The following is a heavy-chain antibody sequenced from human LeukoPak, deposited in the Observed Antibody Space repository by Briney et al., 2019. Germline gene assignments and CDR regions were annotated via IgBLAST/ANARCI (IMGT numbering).Heavy chain of an antibody. CDR1: GGSISSGSYY. CDR2: IYTSGST. CDR3: ARAGYSYGYVPLHFDY. J-gene: IGHJ4*02. D-gene: IGHD5-18*01. Sequence: SETLSLTCTVSGGSISSGSYYWSWIRQPAGKGLEWIGRIYTSGSTNYNPSLKSRVTISVDTSKNQFSLKLSSVTAADTAVYYCARAGYSYGYVPLHFDYWGQGTLVTVSS. V-gene: IGHV4-61*02.